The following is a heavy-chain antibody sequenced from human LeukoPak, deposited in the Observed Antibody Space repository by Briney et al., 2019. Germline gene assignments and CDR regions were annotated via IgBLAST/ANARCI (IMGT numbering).Heavy chain of an antibody. V-gene: IGHV3-74*03. J-gene: IGHJ4*02. CDR2: INFDGSRT. D-gene: IGHD5-12*01. Sequence: GGSLRLSCAASGFTFSNYWMHWVRQAPGKGLVWVSRINFDGSRTTYADSVKGRFTFSRDNAKNTLYLQMNSLRAEDTAVYYCARDRGYTQDYWGQGTLVTVSS. CDR1: GFTFSNYW. CDR3: ARDRGYTQDY.